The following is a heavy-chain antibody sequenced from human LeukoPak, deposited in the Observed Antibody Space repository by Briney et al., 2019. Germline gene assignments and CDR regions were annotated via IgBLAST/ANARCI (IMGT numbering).Heavy chain of an antibody. CDR3: ARSSTIFGPKDV. J-gene: IGHJ6*04. CDR1: GYTFTSYD. Sequence: ASVKVSCKASGYTFTSYDINWVRQATGRGLEWMGWMNPNSGNTGYAQKFQGRVTITRNTSISTAYMELSSLRSEDTAVYYCARSSTIFGPKDVWGKGTTVTVSS. CDR2: MNPNSGNT. V-gene: IGHV1-8*03. D-gene: IGHD3-3*01.